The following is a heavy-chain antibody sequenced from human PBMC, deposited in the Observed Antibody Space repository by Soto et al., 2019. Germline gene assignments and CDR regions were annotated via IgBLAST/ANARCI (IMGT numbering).Heavy chain of an antibody. CDR1: GGSISSGGYY. CDR3: ARYGGSDYVFWSGYYPRGPYYFDY. CDR2: IYYSGST. Sequence: SETLSLTCTVSGGSISSGGYYWSWIRQHPGKGLEWIGYIYYSGSTYYNPSLKSRVTISVDTSKNQFSLKLSSVTAADTAVYYCARYGGSDYVFWSGYYPRGPYYFDYWGQGTLVTVSS. D-gene: IGHD3-3*01. J-gene: IGHJ4*02. V-gene: IGHV4-31*03.